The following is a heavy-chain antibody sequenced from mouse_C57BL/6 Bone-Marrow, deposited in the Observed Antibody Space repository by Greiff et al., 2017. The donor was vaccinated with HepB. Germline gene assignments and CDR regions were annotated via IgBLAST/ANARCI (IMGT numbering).Heavy chain of an antibody. CDR3: ARQGYGSSYEAMDY. CDR1: GFTFSDYY. V-gene: IGHV5-12*01. J-gene: IGHJ4*01. Sequence: EVQVVESGGGLVQPGGSLKLSCAASGFTFSDYYMYWVRQTPEKRLEWVAYISNGGGSTYYPDTVKGRFTISRDNAKNTLYLQMSRLKSEDTAMYYCARQGYGSSYEAMDYWGQGTSVTVSS. CDR2: ISNGGGST. D-gene: IGHD1-1*01.